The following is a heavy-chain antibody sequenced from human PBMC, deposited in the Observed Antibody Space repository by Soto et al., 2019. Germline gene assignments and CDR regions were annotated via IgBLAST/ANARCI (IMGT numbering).Heavy chain of an antibody. Sequence: LRLSCAASGFTFSSYAMHWVRQAPGKGLEWVAVISYDGSNKYYADSVKGRFTISRDNSKNTLYLQMNSLRAEDTAVYYCARDLFFGEQDSYGMDVWGQGTTVTVSS. CDR1: GFTFSSYA. V-gene: IGHV3-30-3*01. CDR2: ISYDGSNK. J-gene: IGHJ6*02. CDR3: ARDLFFGEQDSYGMDV. D-gene: IGHD3-10*01.